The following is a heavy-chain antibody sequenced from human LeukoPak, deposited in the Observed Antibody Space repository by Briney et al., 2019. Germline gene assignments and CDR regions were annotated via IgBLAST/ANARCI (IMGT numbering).Heavy chain of an antibody. CDR1: GGSISSSSYY. CDR3: ARQIREGWFDP. J-gene: IGHJ5*02. CDR2: IYYSGST. V-gene: IGHV4-39*01. D-gene: IGHD3-16*01. Sequence: SETLSLTCTVSGGSISSSSYYWGWIRQPPGKGLEWIGSIYYSGSTYCNPSLKSRVTISVDTSKNQFSLKLSSVTAADTAVYYCARQIREGWFDPWGQGTLVTVSS.